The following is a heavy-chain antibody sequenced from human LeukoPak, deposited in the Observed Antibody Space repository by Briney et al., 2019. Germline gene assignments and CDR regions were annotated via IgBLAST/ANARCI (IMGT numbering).Heavy chain of an antibody. J-gene: IGHJ5*02. CDR2: ISGSGGST. CDR3: AKDRDNWNLNWFDP. Sequence: GGSLRLSCAASGFTFSSYAMSWVSQAPGKGLEWVSAISGSGGSTYYADSVKGRFTISRDNSKNTLYLQMNSLRAEDTAVYYCAKDRDNWNLNWFDPWGQGTLVTVSS. V-gene: IGHV3-23*01. CDR1: GFTFSSYA. D-gene: IGHD1-20*01.